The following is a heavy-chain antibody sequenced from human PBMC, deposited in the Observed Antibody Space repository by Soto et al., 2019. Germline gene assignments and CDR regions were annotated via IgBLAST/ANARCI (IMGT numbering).Heavy chain of an antibody. CDR3: ARARPGYRMKWLRHRGIYYYYGMDV. D-gene: IGHD5-12*01. V-gene: IGHV3-21*01. CDR2: ISSSSSYI. Sequence: EVQLVESGGGLVKPGGSLRLSCAASGFTFSSYSMNWVRQAPGKGLEWVSSISSSSSYIYYADSVKGRFTISRDNAKNSLYLQMNSLRAEDTAVYYCARARPGYRMKWLRHRGIYYYYGMDVWGQGTTVTVSS. CDR1: GFTFSSYS. J-gene: IGHJ6*02.